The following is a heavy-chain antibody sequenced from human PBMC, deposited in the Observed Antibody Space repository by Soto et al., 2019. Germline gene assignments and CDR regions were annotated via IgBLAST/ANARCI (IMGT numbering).Heavy chain of an antibody. CDR3: GSRAPGNSVDY. D-gene: IGHD5-12*01. CDR1: GGSFTSNNW. CDR2: IDRTGST. Sequence: QVHLQEAGPGLVKPSGTLSLTCAVSGGSFTSNNWCTWVRQPPGQGLEWIGEIDRTGSTNYNPSLKSRFIVSLDKSEDQYSMKVTYLTAADTAVYYGGSRAPGNSVDYWGQGTLFNVS. J-gene: IGHJ4*02. V-gene: IGHV4-4*02.